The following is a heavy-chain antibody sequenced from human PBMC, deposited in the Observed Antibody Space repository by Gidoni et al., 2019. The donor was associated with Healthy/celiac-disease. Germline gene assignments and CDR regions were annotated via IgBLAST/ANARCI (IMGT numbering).Heavy chain of an antibody. V-gene: IGHV1-2*02. CDR3: AREWRIAARPWGDYYYGMDV. J-gene: IGHJ6*02. CDR1: GSTFTGYY. Sequence: QVQLVQSGAEVKKPGASVKVSCKASGSTFTGYYMHRVRQAPGQGLEWMGWINPNSGGTNYAQKFQGRVTMTRDTSISTAYMELSRLRSDDTAVYYCAREWRIAARPWGDYYYGMDVWGQGTTVTVSS. D-gene: IGHD6-6*01. CDR2: INPNSGGT.